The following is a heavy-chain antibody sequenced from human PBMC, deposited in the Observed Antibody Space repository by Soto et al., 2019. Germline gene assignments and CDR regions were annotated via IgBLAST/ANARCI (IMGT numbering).Heavy chain of an antibody. Sequence: QVQLQESGPGLVKPSQTLSLTCTVSGGSISSGDYYWSWFRQPPGKGLEWIGYIYYSGSTYYNPSLKIRVTISVDTSKNQFSLKLSSVTAADTAVYYCAREVSWFGEIIDYWGQGTLVTVSS. CDR1: GGSISSGDYY. D-gene: IGHD3-10*01. J-gene: IGHJ4*02. V-gene: IGHV4-30-4*01. CDR2: IYYSGST. CDR3: AREVSWFGEIIDY.